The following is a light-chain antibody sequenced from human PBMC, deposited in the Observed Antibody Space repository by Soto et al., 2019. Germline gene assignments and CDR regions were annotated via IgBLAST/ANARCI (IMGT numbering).Light chain of an antibody. CDR3: SSYAGSNNFGV. CDR1: SSDVGRYNY. CDR2: EVN. Sequence: QSVLTQPPSASGSPGQSVTISCTGTSSDVGRYNYVSWYQQHPGKAPKLMIYEVNKRPSGVPDRFSGSKSGNTASLTVSGLQAEDKADYYCSSYAGSNNFGVFGTGTKVTVL. J-gene: IGLJ1*01. V-gene: IGLV2-8*01.